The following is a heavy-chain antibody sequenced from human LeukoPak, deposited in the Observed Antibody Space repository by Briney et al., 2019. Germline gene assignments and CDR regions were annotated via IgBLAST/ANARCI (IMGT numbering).Heavy chain of an antibody. CDR1: EFTFSSFG. Sequence: GGSLRLSCAASEFTFSSFGMHWVRQAPGKGLEWVAVISYDGSNKYYADSVKGRFTISRDNSKNTLYLQMNSLRAEDTAVYYCARDRSRFTLAHPQTYWGQGILVTVSS. CDR3: ARDRSRFTLAHPQTY. J-gene: IGHJ4*02. V-gene: IGHV3-30-3*01. CDR2: ISYDGSNK. D-gene: IGHD2-2*01.